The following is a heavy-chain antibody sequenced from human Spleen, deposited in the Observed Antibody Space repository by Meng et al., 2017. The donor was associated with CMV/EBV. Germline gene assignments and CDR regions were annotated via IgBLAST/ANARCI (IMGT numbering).Heavy chain of an antibody. CDR2: IIPILDTA. J-gene: IGHJ4*02. D-gene: IGHD3-22*01. Sequence: CKASGGTFRNYAISWVRQAPGQGLEWMGGIIPILDTANYAHKFQGRVTITTDESMSTAYMELSSLRSEDTAVYYCARSYYDTSGSDYWGQGTLVTVSS. CDR3: ARSYYDTSGSDY. CDR1: GGTFRNYA. V-gene: IGHV1-69*05.